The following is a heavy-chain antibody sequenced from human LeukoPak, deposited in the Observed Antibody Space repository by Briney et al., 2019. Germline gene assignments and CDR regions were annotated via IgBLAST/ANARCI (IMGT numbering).Heavy chain of an antibody. CDR1: GDSVSRNSAA. D-gene: IGHD5-24*01. V-gene: IGHV6-1*01. CDR2: TYYRSKWYN. J-gene: IGHJ5*02. CDR3: ARADGDRDGYNFWFDP. Sequence: SQTLSLTCAISGDSVSRNSAAWNWIRQSPSRGLEWLGRTYYRSKWYNDYAVSVERRITINPDTSKNQFSLQLNSVTPEDTAVYYCARADGDRDGYNFWFDPWGQGTLVTVSS.